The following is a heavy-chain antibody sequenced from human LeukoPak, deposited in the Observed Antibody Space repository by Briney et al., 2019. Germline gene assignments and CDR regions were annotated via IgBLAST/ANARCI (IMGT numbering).Heavy chain of an antibody. CDR1: GFTFSSFS. Sequence: GGSLRLSCAASGFTFSSFSMNWVRQAPGRGLEWVSAISASGDVTFHADSVRGRFTISRDSAKNTVFLQMNSLRDEDTAVYYCARGRDGDYGLGYWGQGIQVTVSS. CDR2: ISASGDVT. J-gene: IGHJ4*02. D-gene: IGHD4-17*01. CDR3: ARGRDGDYGLGY. V-gene: IGHV3-21*01.